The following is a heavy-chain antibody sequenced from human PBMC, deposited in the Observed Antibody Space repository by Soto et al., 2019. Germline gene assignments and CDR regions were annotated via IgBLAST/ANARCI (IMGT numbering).Heavy chain of an antibody. CDR2: IYSSAST. V-gene: IGHV4-4*07. CDR3: ARAQGFSDWFDP. J-gene: IGHJ5*02. CDR1: GGAIGSHY. D-gene: IGHD3-3*01. Sequence: SDTLSLTCTISGGAIGSHYWTWIRQPAGKGLEWIGRIYSSASTQYTPSLQSRGTISLDTTKNQFSLRLESVTAADTAVYYCARAQGFSDWFDPWGHGTLVTVSS.